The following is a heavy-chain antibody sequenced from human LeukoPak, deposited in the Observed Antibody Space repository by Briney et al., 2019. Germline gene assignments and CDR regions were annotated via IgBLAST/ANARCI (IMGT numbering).Heavy chain of an antibody. V-gene: IGHV1-18*01. D-gene: IGHD6-19*01. CDR3: AKNSSGGYSDY. CDR1: GYTFTSSG. J-gene: IGHJ4*02. Sequence: ASVKVSCKASGYTFTSSGISWVRQAPGRRLEWMGWISTYTGYSKYAQNLQGRVTMTADTSTSTAYMELSSLRSDDTAMYYCAKNSSGGYSDYWGQGTLVTVSS. CDR2: ISTYTGYS.